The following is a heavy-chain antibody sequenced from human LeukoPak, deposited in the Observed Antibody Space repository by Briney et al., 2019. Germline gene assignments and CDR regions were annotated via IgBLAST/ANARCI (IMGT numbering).Heavy chain of an antibody. CDR1: GYTFTGYY. J-gene: IGHJ4*02. Sequence: ASVKVSCKASGYTFTGYYMHWVRQAPGQGLEWMGWINPNSGGTNYAQKFQGRVTMTRDTSISTAYMELSRLRSDDTAVYYCARQYGSGSYVLDYWGQGTLVTVSS. CDR3: ARQYGSGSYVLDY. D-gene: IGHD3-10*01. V-gene: IGHV1-2*02. CDR2: INPNSGGT.